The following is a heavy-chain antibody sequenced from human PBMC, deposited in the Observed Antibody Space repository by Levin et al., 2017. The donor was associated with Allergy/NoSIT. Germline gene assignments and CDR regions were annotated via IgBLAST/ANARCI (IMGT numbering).Heavy chain of an antibody. V-gene: IGHV4-39*01. D-gene: IGHD1-14*01. CDR1: GGSIGTTSYY. CDR2: IYYSGNT. J-gene: IGHJ5*02. CDR3: ARHAGIATGFGP. Sequence: SQTLSLTCTVSGGSIGTTSYYWGWIRQPPGKGLEWIGSIYYSGNTYYNPSLKSRVTISVDTSQNQFSLNLSSVTAADTAVYYCARHAGIATGFGPWGQGTLVTVSS.